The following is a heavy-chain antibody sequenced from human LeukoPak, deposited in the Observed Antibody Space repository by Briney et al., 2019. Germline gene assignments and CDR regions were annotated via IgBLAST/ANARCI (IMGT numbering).Heavy chain of an antibody. CDR3: ARPDYYDSSGYLGDY. V-gene: IGHV3-74*01. CDR2: INSDGSST. J-gene: IGHJ4*02. CDR1: GFTFSSYW. D-gene: IGHD3-22*01. Sequence: GGSLRLSCAASGFTFSSYWMNWVRQAPGKGLVWVSRINSDGSSTSYADSVKGRFTISRDNAKNTLYLQMNSLRAEDTAVYYCARPDYYDSSGYLGDYWGQGTLVTVSS.